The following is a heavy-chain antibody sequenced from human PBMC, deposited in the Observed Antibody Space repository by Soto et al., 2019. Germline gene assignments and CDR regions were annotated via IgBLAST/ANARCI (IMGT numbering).Heavy chain of an antibody. CDR1: GFTFSSYG. CDR3: ARSGGYSSSWYWGDY. Sequence: QVQLVESGGGVVQPGRSLRLSCAASGFTFSSYGMHWVRQAPGKGLEWVAVISYDGSNKYYADSVKGRFTISRDNSKNTLYPQMNSLRAEDTAVYYCARSGGYSSSWYWGDYWGQGTLVTVSS. J-gene: IGHJ4*02. CDR2: ISYDGSNK. V-gene: IGHV3-30*03. D-gene: IGHD6-13*01.